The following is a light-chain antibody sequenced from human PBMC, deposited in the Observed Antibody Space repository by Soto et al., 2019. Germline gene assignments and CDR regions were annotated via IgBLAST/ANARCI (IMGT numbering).Light chain of an antibody. CDR2: DAF. CDR3: QQYNNWPLT. CDR1: QSISSN. J-gene: IGKJ4*01. V-gene: IGKV3-15*01. Sequence: IVMTHSPATLSLSPGERATLSCRASQSISSNLAWYQQKPGQAPSLLIYDAFTRATGIPARFSGSGSGTEFTLTISSLQSEDFAVYYCQQYNNWPLTFGGGTKVDIK.